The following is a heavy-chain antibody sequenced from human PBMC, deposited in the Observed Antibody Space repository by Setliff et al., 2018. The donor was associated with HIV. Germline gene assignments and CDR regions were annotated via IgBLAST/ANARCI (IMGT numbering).Heavy chain of an antibody. CDR3: ASQPSGHFYYYMHV. CDR1: GGSISNGGYY. V-gene: IGHV4-31*03. D-gene: IGHD1-1*01. J-gene: IGHJ6*03. CDR2: FSYSGNI. Sequence: SETLSLTCTVSGGSISNGGYYWSWIRQHPGKGLEYIGYFSYSGNIYYNPSLKRRVTISVDTSKNQFSLKVSSVTGADTGVYYCASQPSGHFYYYMHVWGKGTTVTVSS.